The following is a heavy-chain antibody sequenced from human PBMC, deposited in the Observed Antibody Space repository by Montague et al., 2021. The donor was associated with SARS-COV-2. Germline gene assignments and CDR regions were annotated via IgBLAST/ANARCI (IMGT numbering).Heavy chain of an antibody. D-gene: IGHD1-26*01. CDR2: INQDGSEK. J-gene: IGHJ4*02. Sequence: SLRLSCAASGFSFSTSWMTWVRQAPGKGLEWVANINQDGSEKFYMDSVKGRFTVSRDKAKNSLYLQMNSLRAEDTALYYCAKGRGLDCWGQGTLVIVSS. V-gene: IGHV3-7*01. CDR1: GFSFSTSW. CDR3: AKGRGLDC.